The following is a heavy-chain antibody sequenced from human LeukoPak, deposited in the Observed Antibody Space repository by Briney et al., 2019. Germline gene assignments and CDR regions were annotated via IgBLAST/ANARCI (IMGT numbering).Heavy chain of an antibody. V-gene: IGHV4-59*08. Sequence: SETLSLTCAVYGGSFSGYYWSWIRQPPGKGLEWIGYIYYSGSTNYNPSLKSRVTISVDTSKNQFSLKLSSVTAADTAVYYCARLNHFIVVTHWGQGTLVTVSS. CDR1: GGSFSGYY. CDR2: IYYSGST. CDR3: ARLNHFIVVTH. J-gene: IGHJ4*02. D-gene: IGHD2-15*01.